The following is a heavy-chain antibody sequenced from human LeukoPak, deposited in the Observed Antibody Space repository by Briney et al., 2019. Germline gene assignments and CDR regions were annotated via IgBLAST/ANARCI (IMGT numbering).Heavy chain of an antibody. J-gene: IGHJ4*02. CDR2: ISYDGSNK. CDR3: AKDKGREGDY. Sequence: GRSLRLSCAASGFTFSSYGMHWVRQAPGKGLEWVAVISYDGSNKYYADSVKGRFTISRDNSKNTLYLQMNSLRAEDTAVYYCAKDKGREGDYWGQGTLVAVSS. CDR1: GFTFSSYG. V-gene: IGHV3-30*18.